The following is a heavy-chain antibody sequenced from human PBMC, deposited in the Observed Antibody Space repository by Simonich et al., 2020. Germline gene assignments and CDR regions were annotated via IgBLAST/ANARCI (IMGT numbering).Heavy chain of an antibody. CDR2: IYHSGSP. V-gene: IGHV4-38-2*01. CDR3: RGYCSNTSCYDY. CDR1: GYSISSGYY. J-gene: IGHJ4*02. Sequence: QVQLQESGPGLVKPSETLSLTCAVSGYSISSGYYWGWIRQPPGKGLEWIGSIYHSGSPYYNPSLKSRVTISVDTSKNQFSLKLSSVTAADTAVYYCRGYCSNTSCYDYWGQGTLVTVSS. D-gene: IGHD2-2*01.